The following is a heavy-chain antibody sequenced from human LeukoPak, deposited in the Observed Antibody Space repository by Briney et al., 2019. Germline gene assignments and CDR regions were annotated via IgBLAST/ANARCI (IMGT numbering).Heavy chain of an antibody. CDR3: AKDTSTLYYYDSSGYY. Sequence: GGSLRLSCAASGFTFSTYTMNWIRQAPGKGLEWVSGSIGSGGSTYYADSVKGRFTISRDNSKNTLYLQMNSLRAEDTAVYYCAKDTSTLYYYDSSGYYWGQGTLVTVSS. J-gene: IGHJ4*02. CDR1: GFTFSTYT. D-gene: IGHD3-22*01. CDR2: SIGSGGST. V-gene: IGHV3-23*01.